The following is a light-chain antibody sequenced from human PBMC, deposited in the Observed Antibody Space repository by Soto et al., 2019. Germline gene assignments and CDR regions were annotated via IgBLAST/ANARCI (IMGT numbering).Light chain of an antibody. V-gene: IGKV1-39*01. CDR1: QSIRSY. CDR3: QQSHNTPYT. CDR2: GSS. J-gene: IGKJ2*01. Sequence: DIQMTQSPSSLSASVGDRITITCRASQSIRSYLNWYQQKPGKAPKLLIYGSSSLQTGVPSRFSGSGSGTDYTLTISSLQPEDFATNYCQQSHNTPYTFGQGTKLEIK.